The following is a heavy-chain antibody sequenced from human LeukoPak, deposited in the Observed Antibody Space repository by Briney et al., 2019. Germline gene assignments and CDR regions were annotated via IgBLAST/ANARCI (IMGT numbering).Heavy chain of an antibody. D-gene: IGHD3-3*01. CDR1: GGTFSSYA. V-gene: IGHV1-69*04. Sequence: ASVKVSCKASGGTFSSYAISWVRQAPGQGLEWMGRIIPILGIANYAQKFQGRVTITADKSTSTAYMELSSLRSEDMAVYYCARALPKIYDFRLGPFDYWGQGTLVTVSS. J-gene: IGHJ4*02. CDR2: IIPILGIA. CDR3: ARALPKIYDFRLGPFDY.